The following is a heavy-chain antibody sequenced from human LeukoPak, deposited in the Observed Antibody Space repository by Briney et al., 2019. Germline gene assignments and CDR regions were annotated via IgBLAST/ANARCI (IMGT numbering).Heavy chain of an antibody. Sequence: PSETLSLTCTVSGGSISSYYWSWIRQPPGKGLEWIGHIFYSGSTTYNYNPSLESRVTISLDTSKNQFSLKLSSVTAADTAVYYCARYFYGGYAGVDSWGQGTLVTVSS. J-gene: IGHJ5*01. V-gene: IGHV4-59*08. D-gene: IGHD4-23*01. CDR2: IFYSGSTTY. CDR1: GGSISSYY. CDR3: ARYFYGGYAGVDS.